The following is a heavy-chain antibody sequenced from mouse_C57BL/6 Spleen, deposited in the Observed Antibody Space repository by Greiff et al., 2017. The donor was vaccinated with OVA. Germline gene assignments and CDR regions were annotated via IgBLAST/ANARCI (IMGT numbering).Heavy chain of an antibody. D-gene: IGHD4-1*01. CDR2: INYDGSST. J-gene: IGHJ2*01. CDR3: AREGKLGLFDY. CDR1: GFTFSDYY. V-gene: IGHV5-16*01. Sequence: EVKLVESEGGLVQPGSSMKLSCTASGFTFSDYYMAWVRQVPEKGLEWVANINYDGSSTYYLDSLKSRFIISRDNAKNILYLQMSSLKSEDTATYYCAREGKLGLFDYWGQGTTLTVSS.